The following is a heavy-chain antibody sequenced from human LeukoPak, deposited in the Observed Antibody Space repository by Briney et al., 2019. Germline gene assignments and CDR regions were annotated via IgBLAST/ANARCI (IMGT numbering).Heavy chain of an antibody. CDR1: GYTFTAYY. CDR2: ISAYNGNT. V-gene: IGHV1-18*04. D-gene: IGHD3-22*01. Sequence: ASVKVSCKASGYTFTAYYMHWVRQAPGQGLEWMGWISAYNGNTNYAQKLQGRVTMTTDTSTSTAYMELRSLRSDDTAVYYCARGGITMIVVPSYDYWGQGTLVTVSS. CDR3: ARGGITMIVVPSYDY. J-gene: IGHJ4*02.